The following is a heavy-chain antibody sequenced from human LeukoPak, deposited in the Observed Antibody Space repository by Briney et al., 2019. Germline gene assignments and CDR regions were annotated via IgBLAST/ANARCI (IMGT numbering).Heavy chain of an antibody. CDR3: ARTIVVVPAATYNWFDP. V-gene: IGHV1-18*01. CDR1: GYTFTSYG. Sequence: ASVKVSCKASGYTFTSYGISWVRQAPGQGLEWMGWISAYNGNTNYAQKLQGRVTMTTDTSTSTAYMELRSLRSDDTAVYYCARTIVVVPAATYNWFDPWGQGTLVTVSS. J-gene: IGHJ5*02. D-gene: IGHD2-2*01. CDR2: ISAYNGNT.